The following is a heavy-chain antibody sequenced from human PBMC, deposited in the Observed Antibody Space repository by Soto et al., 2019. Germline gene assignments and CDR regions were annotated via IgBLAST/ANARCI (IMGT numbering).Heavy chain of an antibody. J-gene: IGHJ6*02. CDR3: ARDSGSYWTYYYYGMDV. D-gene: IGHD1-26*01. CDR1: GYTFTSYD. CDR2: MNPNSGNT. V-gene: IGHV1-8*02. Sequence: GAPVKVSCKASGYTFTSYDINWVRQATGQGLEWMGWMNPNSGNTGYAQKFQGRVTMTRNTSISTAYMELSSLRSEDTAVYYCARDSGSYWTYYYYGMDVWGQGTTVTVSS.